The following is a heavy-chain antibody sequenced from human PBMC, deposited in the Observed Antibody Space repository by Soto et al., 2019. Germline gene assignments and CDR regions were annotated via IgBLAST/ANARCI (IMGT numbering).Heavy chain of an antibody. V-gene: IGHV3-74*01. J-gene: IGHJ4*02. CDR3: AREYSSSRYFDY. Sequence: GGSLRLSCAASGFTFSIYWMHWVRQAPGKGLVWVSRINSDGSSTSYADSVKGRFTISRDNAKNTLYLQMNSLRAEDTALYYCAREYSSSRYFDYWGQGTLVTVSS. CDR2: INSDGSST. D-gene: IGHD6-6*01. CDR1: GFTFSIYW.